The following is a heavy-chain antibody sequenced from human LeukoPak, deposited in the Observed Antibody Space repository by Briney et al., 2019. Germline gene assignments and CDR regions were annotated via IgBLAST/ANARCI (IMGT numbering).Heavy chain of an antibody. CDR1: GFTFSSYS. CDR3: ARVYSTIFGVVRNWFDP. V-gene: IGHV3-21*01. D-gene: IGHD3-3*01. CDR2: ISSSSSYI. J-gene: IGHJ5*02. Sequence: PGGSLRLSCAASGFTFSSYSMNWVRQVPGKGLEWVSSISSSSSYIYYADSVKGRFTVSRDNAKNSLYLQMNSLRAEDAAVYYCARVYSTIFGVVRNWFDPWGQGTRVTVSS.